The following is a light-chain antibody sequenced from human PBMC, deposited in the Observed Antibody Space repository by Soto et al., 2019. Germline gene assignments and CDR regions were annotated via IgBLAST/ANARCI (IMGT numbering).Light chain of an antibody. J-gene: IGKJ1*01. CDR1: QRSGSY. Sequence: DIQMTQFPSSLSASVGDRVTXXXXRAQRSGSYLNWYQQKPGKAPTLLIYATSSLQSGVPSRFSGSGSGTDFTLTISSLQPEDVATYYCQQSYNTRRTFGQGTKVDI. CDR2: ATS. V-gene: IGKV1-39*01. CDR3: QQSYNTRRT.